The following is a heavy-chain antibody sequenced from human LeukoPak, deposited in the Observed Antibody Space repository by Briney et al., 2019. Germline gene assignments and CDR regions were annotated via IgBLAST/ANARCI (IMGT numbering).Heavy chain of an antibody. V-gene: IGHV1-2*02. CDR2: INPNSGGT. D-gene: IGHD3-3*01. CDR1: GYTFTGYY. J-gene: IGHJ6*02. CDR3: ARERFLEWLFGYGMDV. Sequence: GASVKVSCKASGYTFTGYYMHWVGQAPGQGLEWMGWINPNSGGTNYAQKFQGRVTMTRDTSISTAYMELSRLRSDDTAVYCCARERFLEWLFGYGMDVWGQGTTVTVSS.